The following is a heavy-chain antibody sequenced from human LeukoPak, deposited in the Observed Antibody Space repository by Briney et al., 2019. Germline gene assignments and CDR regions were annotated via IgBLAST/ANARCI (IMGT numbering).Heavy chain of an antibody. CDR3: ARVPIRWLQFDY. D-gene: IGHD5-24*01. V-gene: IGHV3-7*01. Sequence: GGSLRLSCAASGFTFSSYWMSWFRQAPGKGLEWVANIKQDGSEKYYVDSVKGRFTISRDNAKSSLYLQMNSLRAEDTAVYYCARVPIRWLQFDYWGQGTLVTVSS. J-gene: IGHJ4*02. CDR2: IKQDGSEK. CDR1: GFTFSSYW.